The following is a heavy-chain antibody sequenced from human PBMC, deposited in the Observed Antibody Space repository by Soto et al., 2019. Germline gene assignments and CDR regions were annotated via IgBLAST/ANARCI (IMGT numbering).Heavy chain of an antibody. Sequence: EVQLVESGGGLIQPGGSLRLSCADSGFSVSNNYMTCVRQAPGKGLEWVSIIYSAGSTYYSESVKGRTTISRDTSKNIVFLQVNSLRAEDTAVYYCARATRSFGSFDSWGQGTLVTVSS. V-gene: IGHV3-53*01. D-gene: IGHD3-16*01. CDR1: GFSVSNNY. CDR3: ARATRSFGSFDS. CDR2: IYSAGST. J-gene: IGHJ4*02.